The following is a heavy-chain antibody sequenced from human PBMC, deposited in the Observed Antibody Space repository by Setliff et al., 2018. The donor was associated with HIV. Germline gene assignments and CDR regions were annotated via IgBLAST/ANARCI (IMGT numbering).Heavy chain of an antibody. CDR3: ARGRGSSSWEYHYMDV. J-gene: IGHJ6*03. V-gene: IGHV4-59*12. Sequence: PSETLSLTCTVSGGSISGYYWSWIRQPPGKGLEWIGYVYSSGSTNYNPSLNSRVTILVDTPQKQFSLRLTSVTAADTAVYYCARGRGSSSWEYHYMDVWGKGTTVTVSS. D-gene: IGHD6-13*01. CDR1: GGSISGYY. CDR2: VYSSGST.